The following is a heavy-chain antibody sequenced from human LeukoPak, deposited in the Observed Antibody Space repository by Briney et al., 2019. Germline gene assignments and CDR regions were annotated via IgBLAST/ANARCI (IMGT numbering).Heavy chain of an antibody. D-gene: IGHD6-13*01. CDR2: IFYSGTT. Sequence: SETLSLTCTVSGGSISSHFWSWIRQPPGKGLEWIGYIFYSGTTKYNPSLRSRVTISADTSKNQFSLKLSSVTAADTAVYYCARVAPGYSSSRGFDYWGQGTLVTVSS. CDR3: ARVAPGYSSSRGFDY. V-gene: IGHV4-59*11. CDR1: GGSISSHF. J-gene: IGHJ4*02.